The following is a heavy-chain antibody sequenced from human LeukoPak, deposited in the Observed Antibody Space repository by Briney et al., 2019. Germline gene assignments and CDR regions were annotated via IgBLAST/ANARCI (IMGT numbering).Heavy chain of an antibody. CDR3: AKDYGTASNWFDP. J-gene: IGHJ5*02. CDR2: IWYDGSKK. CDR1: GFSFSTYV. V-gene: IGHV3-30*02. D-gene: IGHD3-10*01. Sequence: GGSLRLSCAASGFSFSTYVMSWVRQAPGKGLEWVAFIWYDGSKKFYADSVKGRFTISRDNSKNTLYLQMNSLRAEDSAVYSCAKDYGTASNWFDPWGQGTLVTVSS.